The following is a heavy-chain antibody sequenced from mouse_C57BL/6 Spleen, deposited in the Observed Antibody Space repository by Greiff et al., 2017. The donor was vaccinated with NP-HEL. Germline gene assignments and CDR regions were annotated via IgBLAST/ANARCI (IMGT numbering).Heavy chain of an antibody. CDR2: ISDGGSYT. CDR1: GFTFSSYA. CDR3: AREGDYYGSSFYAMDY. Sequence: EVNVVESGGGLVKPGGSLKLSCAASGFTFSSYAMSWVRQTPEKRLEWVATISDGGSYTYYPDNVKGRFTISRDNAKNNLYLQMSHLKSEDTAMYYCAREGDYYGSSFYAMDYWGQGTSVTVSS. J-gene: IGHJ4*01. D-gene: IGHD1-1*01. V-gene: IGHV5-4*01.